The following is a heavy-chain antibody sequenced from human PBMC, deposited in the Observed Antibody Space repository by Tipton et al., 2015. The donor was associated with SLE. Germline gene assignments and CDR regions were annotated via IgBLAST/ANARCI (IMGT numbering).Heavy chain of an antibody. Sequence: QVQLVQSGAEVKKPGASVKVYCKASGYTFTSYAMHWVRQDPGQRLEWMGWINAGNGNTKYSQKFQGRVTITRDTSASTAYMELSSLRSEDTAVYYCARDSMDSGSYDYWGQGTLVSVSS. V-gene: IGHV1-3*01. CDR2: INAGNGNT. J-gene: IGHJ4*02. CDR1: GYTFTSYA. D-gene: IGHD1-26*01. CDR3: ARDSMDSGSYDY.